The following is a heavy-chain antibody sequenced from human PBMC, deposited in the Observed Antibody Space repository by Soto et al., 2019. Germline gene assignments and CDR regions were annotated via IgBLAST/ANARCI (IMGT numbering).Heavy chain of an antibody. V-gene: IGHV4-4*07. J-gene: IGHJ3*02. CDR2: VYTSGST. D-gene: IGHD6-13*01. CDR3: ARGGSSNWHAFDT. Sequence: SETLSLTCTVSGGSISSYYWSWIRQPAGKGLEWIGRVYTSGSTDYNPSLKSRVTMSVDTSKNQFSLKLSSLTAADTAVYYCARGGSSNWHAFDTWGQGTMVTVSS. CDR1: GGSISSYY.